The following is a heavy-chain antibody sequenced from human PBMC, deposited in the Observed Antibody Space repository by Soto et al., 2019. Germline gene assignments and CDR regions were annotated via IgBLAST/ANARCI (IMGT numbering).Heavy chain of an antibody. CDR2: IYYSGST. Sequence: QLQLQESGPGLVKPSETLSLTCTVSGGSISSSSYYWGWIRQPPGKGLEWIGSIYYSGSTYYNTSLKSRVTISVDTSKNQFSMKLSSVTAADTAVYYCASPYCSSTSCHGGDAFDIWGQGTMVTVSS. J-gene: IGHJ3*02. V-gene: IGHV4-39*01. CDR1: GGSISSSSYY. CDR3: ASPYCSSTSCHGGDAFDI. D-gene: IGHD2-2*01.